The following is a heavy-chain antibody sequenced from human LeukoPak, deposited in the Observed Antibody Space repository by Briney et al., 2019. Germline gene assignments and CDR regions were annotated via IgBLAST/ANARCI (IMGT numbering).Heavy chain of an antibody. Sequence: SETLSLTCTVSGGSISSSSYYWAWIRQPPGKGLEWIGSIYYSGSTYYNPSLKSRVTISVDTSKNQFSLKLSSVTAADTAVYYRARTAKYNWKPANWFDPWGQGTLVTVSS. J-gene: IGHJ5*02. CDR2: IYYSGST. D-gene: IGHD1-1*01. CDR3: ARTAKYNWKPANWFDP. V-gene: IGHV4-39*01. CDR1: GGSISSSSYY.